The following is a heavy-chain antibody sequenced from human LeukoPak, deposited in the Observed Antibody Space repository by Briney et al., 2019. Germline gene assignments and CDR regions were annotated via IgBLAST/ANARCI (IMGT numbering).Heavy chain of an antibody. CDR1: GGSISSISSY. V-gene: IGHV4-39*01. CDR2: IYYSGST. J-gene: IGHJ4*02. Sequence: PSETLSLTWTVSGGSISSISSYWGWLRHPPGKGLEWIGSIYYSGSTYYNPSLKSRVTISVDTSKNQCPLKLSSVTAADTAVYYCARQEDYSSGWYMYWGQGTLVAVSS. CDR3: ARQEDYSSGWYMY. D-gene: IGHD6-19*01.